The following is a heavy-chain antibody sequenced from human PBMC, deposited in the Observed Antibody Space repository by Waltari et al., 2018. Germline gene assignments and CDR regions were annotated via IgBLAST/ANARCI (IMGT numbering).Heavy chain of an antibody. Sequence: QVQLQESGPGLVKPSETLSLTCAVSGYSISSGYYWGWIRQPPGKGLEWIGSIYHSGSTYYNPSLKSRVTRSVDTSKNQFSLKLSSVTAADTAVYYCARVPHDAFDIWGQGTMVTVSS. CDR1: GYSISSGYY. CDR3: ARVPHDAFDI. J-gene: IGHJ3*02. V-gene: IGHV4-38-2*01. CDR2: IYHSGST.